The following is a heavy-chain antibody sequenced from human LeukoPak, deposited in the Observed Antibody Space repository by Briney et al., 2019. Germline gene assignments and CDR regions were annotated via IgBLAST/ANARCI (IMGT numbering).Heavy chain of an antibody. Sequence: ASVKVYCKASGYTFTGYYMHWVRQAPGQGLEWMGWINPNSGGTNYAQKFQGRVTMTRDTSISTAYMELSRLRSDDTAVYYCARVGYCSSTSCSYNWFDPWGQGTLVTVSS. CDR3: ARVGYCSSTSCSYNWFDP. V-gene: IGHV1-2*02. CDR1: GYTFTGYY. CDR2: INPNSGGT. J-gene: IGHJ5*02. D-gene: IGHD2-2*01.